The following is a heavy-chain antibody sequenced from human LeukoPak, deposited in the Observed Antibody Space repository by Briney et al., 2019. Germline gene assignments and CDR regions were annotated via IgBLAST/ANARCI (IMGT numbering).Heavy chain of an antibody. CDR3: ASLDYDFWSGSQNPDY. Sequence: PSETLSLTCAVYGGSFSGCYWSWLRQPPGKGLEWIGEINHSGSTNYNPSLKSRVTISVDTSKNQFSLKLSSVTAADTAVYYCASLDYDFWSGSQNPDYWGQGTLVTVSS. CDR2: INHSGST. CDR1: GGSFSGCY. J-gene: IGHJ4*02. V-gene: IGHV4-34*01. D-gene: IGHD3-3*01.